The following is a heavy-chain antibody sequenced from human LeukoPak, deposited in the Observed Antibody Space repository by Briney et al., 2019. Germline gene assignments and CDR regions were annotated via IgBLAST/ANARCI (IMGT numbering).Heavy chain of an antibody. V-gene: IGHV3-74*01. D-gene: IGHD6-19*01. CDR2: INSDGSST. Sequence: PGGSLRLSCAASGFTFSSYWMHWVRQAPGKGLVWVSRINSDGSSTSYADSVKGRFTISRDNAKNTLYLQMNSLRAEDTAVYYCVREGGYSSGWPFDYWGQGTLVTVSS. CDR3: VREGGYSSGWPFDY. CDR1: GFTFSSYW. J-gene: IGHJ4*02.